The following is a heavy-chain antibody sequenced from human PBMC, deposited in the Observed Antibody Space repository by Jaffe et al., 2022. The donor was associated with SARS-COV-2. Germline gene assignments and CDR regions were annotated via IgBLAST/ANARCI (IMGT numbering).Heavy chain of an antibody. V-gene: IGHV2-5*01. CDR1: GFSLSTSGVG. J-gene: IGHJ4*02. CDR2: IYWNDDK. CDR3: AHLTVWDGSSSLFDFDY. Sequence: QITLKESGPTLVKPTQTLTLTCTFSGFSLSTSGVGVGWIRQPPGKALEWLALIYWNDDKRYSPSLKSRLTITKDTSKNQVVLTMTNMDPVDTATYYCAHLTVWDGSSSLFDFDYWGQGTLVTVSS. D-gene: IGHD6-6*01.